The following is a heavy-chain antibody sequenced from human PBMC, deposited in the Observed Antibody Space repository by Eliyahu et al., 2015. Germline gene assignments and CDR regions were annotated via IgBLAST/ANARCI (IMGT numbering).Heavy chain of an antibody. CDR3: AKGGHAVLGGEPDFDY. J-gene: IGHJ4*02. Sequence: QVQPQEPGPRLVKASETLSLICTVSDGSISSSTYYWGWIRQPPGKGLEWIGIIYYSGTTYYNPSLKSRVTISVDTSKNQFSLKMNSVTAADTAVYYCAKGGHAVLGGEPDFDYWGQGTLVTVSS. D-gene: IGHD3-16*01. V-gene: IGHV4-39*01. CDR1: DGSISSSTYY. CDR2: IYYSGTT.